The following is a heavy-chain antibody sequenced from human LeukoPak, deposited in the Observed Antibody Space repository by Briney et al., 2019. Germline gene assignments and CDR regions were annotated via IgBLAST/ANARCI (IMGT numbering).Heavy chain of an antibody. J-gene: IGHJ6*03. CDR1: GGSISSHY. D-gene: IGHD3-10*01. CDR2: IYSPGTT. Sequence: SETLSLTCTVSGGSISSHYWTWIRQPPGKGLDWIGYIYSPGTTYYNPSLKSRVTISVDTSKNQFSLKLSSVTAADTAVYYCARNYGSGSFYYYYYMDVWGKGTTVTISS. CDR3: ARNYGSGSFYYYYYMDV. V-gene: IGHV4-4*08.